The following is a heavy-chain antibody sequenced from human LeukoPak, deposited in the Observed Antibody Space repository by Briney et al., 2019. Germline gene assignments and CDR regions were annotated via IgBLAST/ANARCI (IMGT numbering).Heavy chain of an antibody. CDR1: GFTFSSYA. V-gene: IGHV3-30*01. CDR3: ARYNDYYDSSGYFH. Sequence: GGSLRLSCAASGFTFSSYAMHWVRQAPGKGLEWVAVISYNGSNKYYADSVKGRFTSSRDNSKNTLYLQMNSLRAEDTAVYYCARYNDYYDSSGYFHWGQGTLVTVSS. J-gene: IGHJ4*02. D-gene: IGHD3-22*01. CDR2: ISYNGSNK.